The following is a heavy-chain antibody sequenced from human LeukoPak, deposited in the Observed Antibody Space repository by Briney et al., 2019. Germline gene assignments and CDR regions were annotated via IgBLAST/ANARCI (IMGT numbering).Heavy chain of an antibody. D-gene: IGHD6-19*01. J-gene: IGHJ6*02. Sequence: GGSLRLSCVASGFTFNTYWIHWVRQGPGKGLVWVSLTSADGTTTTYADSVDGRFTVSRDNAKNTLYLQMNSLRAEGAAVYYCARGLAGAYRIMDVWGQGTTVTVS. CDR3: ARGLAGAYRIMDV. V-gene: IGHV3-74*01. CDR1: GFTFNTYW. CDR2: TSADGTTT.